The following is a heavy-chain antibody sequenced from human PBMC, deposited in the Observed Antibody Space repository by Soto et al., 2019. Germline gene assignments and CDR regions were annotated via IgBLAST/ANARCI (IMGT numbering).Heavy chain of an antibody. CDR1: GFTFDDNA. V-gene: IGHV3-9*01. CDR3: AREGVHNYTEYYFDY. J-gene: IGHJ4*02. Sequence: GGSLRLSCAVSGFTFDDNAMHWVRQAPEKGLEWVSGINWKSDIGYADSVKGRFTISRDNAENSLYLQMNSLRAEDTALYYCAREGVHNYTEYYFDYWGQGTLVTVSS. D-gene: IGHD3-10*01. CDR2: INWKSDI.